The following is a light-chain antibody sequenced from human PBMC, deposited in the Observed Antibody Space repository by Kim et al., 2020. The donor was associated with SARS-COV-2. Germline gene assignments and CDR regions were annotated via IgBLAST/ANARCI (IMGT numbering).Light chain of an antibody. J-gene: IGKJ4*01. CDR2: GAS. V-gene: IGKV3-15*01. CDR1: QRISSN. Sequence: EIVMMQSPATLSVSPGERATLSCRASQRISSNLAWYQQKPGQAPRLLIYGASTRATGIPARFSGSGSGTEFTLTISSLQSEDFAVYYCQQHNNWPPLTFGGGTKVDIK. CDR3: QQHNNWPPLT.